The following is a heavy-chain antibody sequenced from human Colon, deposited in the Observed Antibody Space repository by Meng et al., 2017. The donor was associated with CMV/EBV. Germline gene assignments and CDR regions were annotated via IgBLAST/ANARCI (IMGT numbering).Heavy chain of an antibody. V-gene: IGHV3-7*02. J-gene: IGHJ2*01. CDR2: IKWDGSEK. CDR1: GFTCSLYW. CDR3: AAGEGWYFDL. Sequence: ELLEFRGGLVQAGGSPRLSCTASGFTCSLYWMHWVRQAPGRGLEWVASIKWDGSEKYYVNSMKGRFTISRDNAKNSLYLQMNSLRPEDTAVYYCAAGEGWYFDLWGRGTLVTVS.